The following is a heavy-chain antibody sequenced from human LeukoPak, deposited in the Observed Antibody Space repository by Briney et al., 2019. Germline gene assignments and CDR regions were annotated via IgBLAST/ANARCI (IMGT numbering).Heavy chain of an antibody. CDR2: IYYSGST. Sequence: SETLSLTCTVSGGSISSSSYYWGWIRQPPGKGLEWIGSIYYSGSTYCNPSLKSRVTISVDTSKNQFSLKLSSVTAADTAVYYCARLGLEVVPAAIDYWGQGTLVTVSS. CDR3: ARLGLEVVPAAIDY. CDR1: GGSISSSSYY. D-gene: IGHD2-2*01. J-gene: IGHJ4*02. V-gene: IGHV4-39*01.